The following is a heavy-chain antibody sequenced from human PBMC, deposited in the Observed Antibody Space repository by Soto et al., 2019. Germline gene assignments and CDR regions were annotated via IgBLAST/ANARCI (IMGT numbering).Heavy chain of an antibody. CDR1: GCTFSTSA. Sequence: EVQLLESGGALVQPGGSLSLSCEAAGCTFSTSAMSWVRQAPGKGLEWVSTISGSGGGKYYADSVNGRFTISGDNSKNTLFLQMNSLRAEDTALYYCARNWGIFDYCGQGTLVTVSS. D-gene: IGHD7-27*01. CDR3: ARNWGIFDY. J-gene: IGHJ4*02. V-gene: IGHV3-23*01. CDR2: ISGSGGGK.